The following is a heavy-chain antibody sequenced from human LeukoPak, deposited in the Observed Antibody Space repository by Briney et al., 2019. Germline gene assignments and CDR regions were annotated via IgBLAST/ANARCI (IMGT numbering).Heavy chain of an antibody. CDR2: IDPGDSYT. Sequence: HGESLKISCKGSGYRFTSYWICCVRQMPGKGLEWIGRIDPGDSYTNYSSSFQGHVTISADKSISTAYLQWSSLKASDPAMYYCARLYPQWHAGGMDVWGKGTTVTVSS. D-gene: IGHD6-19*01. V-gene: IGHV5-10-1*01. J-gene: IGHJ6*04. CDR3: ARLYPQWHAGGMDV. CDR1: GYRFTSYW.